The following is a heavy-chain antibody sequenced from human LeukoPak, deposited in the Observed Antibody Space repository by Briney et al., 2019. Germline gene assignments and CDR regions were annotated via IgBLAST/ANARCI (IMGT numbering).Heavy chain of an antibody. CDR2: IYTSGST. CDR3: ARDTSGPSLYYYYYMDV. Sequence: PSQTLSLTCTVSGGSISSGSYYWSWIRQPAGTGLEWIGRIYTSGSTNYNPSLKSRVTISVDTSKNQFSLKLSSVTAADTAVYYCARDTSGPSLYYYYYMDVWGKGTTVTISS. D-gene: IGHD2/OR15-2a*01. J-gene: IGHJ6*03. CDR1: GGSISSGSYY. V-gene: IGHV4-61*02.